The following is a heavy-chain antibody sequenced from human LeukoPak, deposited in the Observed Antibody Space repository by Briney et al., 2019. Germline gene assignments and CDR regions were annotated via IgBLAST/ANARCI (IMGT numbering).Heavy chain of an antibody. CDR2: INPNSGGT. CDR1: GYTFTGYY. D-gene: IGHD3-3*01. Sequence: ASVKVSCKASGYTFTGYYMHWVRQAPGQGLEWMGWINPNSGGTNYAQKFQGWVTTTRDTSISTAYMELSRLRSEDTAVYYCARDKGPTIFGASGLDYWGQGTLVTVSS. V-gene: IGHV1-2*04. J-gene: IGHJ4*02. CDR3: ARDKGPTIFGASGLDY.